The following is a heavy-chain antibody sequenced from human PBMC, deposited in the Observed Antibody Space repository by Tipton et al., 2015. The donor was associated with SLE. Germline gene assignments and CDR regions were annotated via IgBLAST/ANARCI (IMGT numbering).Heavy chain of an antibody. CDR1: GGSISSYY. CDR2: IYYSGST. J-gene: IGHJ3*02. CDR3: ARLHPYSSSPDEVRALDI. V-gene: IGHV4-59*12. Sequence: LRLSCTVYGGSISSYYWSWIRQPPGKGLEWIGYIYYSGSTNYNPSLKSRVTISVDTSKNQFSLKLTSVTAADTAVYYCARLHPYSSSPDEVRALDIWGQGTMVTVSS. D-gene: IGHD6-6*01.